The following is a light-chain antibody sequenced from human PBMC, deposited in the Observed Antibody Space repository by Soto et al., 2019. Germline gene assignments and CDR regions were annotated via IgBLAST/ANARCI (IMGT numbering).Light chain of an antibody. Sequence: EIVLTQSLATLSLSPGERATLFCRAGQSVSSYLAWYQQKPGQAPRLLIYDASNRATGIPARFSGSGSGTVSPLTISILQPEDLVFYCCQQSSYWLRTFGQGTKV. J-gene: IGKJ1*01. CDR3: QQSSYWLRT. V-gene: IGKV3-11*01. CDR1: QSVSSY. CDR2: DAS.